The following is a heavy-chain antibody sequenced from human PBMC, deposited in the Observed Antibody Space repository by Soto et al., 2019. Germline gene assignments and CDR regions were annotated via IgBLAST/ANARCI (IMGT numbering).Heavy chain of an antibody. J-gene: IGHJ4*02. CDR1: GFTFSSYA. V-gene: IGHV3-30-3*01. Sequence: QVQLVESGGGVVQPGRSLRLSCAASGFTFSSYAMHWVRQAPGKGLEWVAVISYDGSNKYYADSVKGRFTISRDNSKNTLYLQMNSLRAEDTAVYYCARSEGDYGDYFDYWGQGTLVTVSS. CDR2: ISYDGSNK. CDR3: ARSEGDYGDYFDY. D-gene: IGHD4-17*01.